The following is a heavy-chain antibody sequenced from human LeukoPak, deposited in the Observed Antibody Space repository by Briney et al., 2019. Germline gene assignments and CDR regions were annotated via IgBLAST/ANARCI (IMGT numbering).Heavy chain of an antibody. CDR2: IYYSGST. Sequence: SETLSLTCTVSGGSISSYYWSWIRQPPGKGLEWIGCIYYSGSTNYNPSLKSRVTISVDTSKNQFSLKLSSVTAADTAIYYCARDFRDGYNLPEYYFDSWGQGTLVTVSS. CDR3: ARDFRDGYNLPEYYFDS. D-gene: IGHD5-24*01. J-gene: IGHJ4*02. CDR1: GGSISSYY. V-gene: IGHV4-59*12.